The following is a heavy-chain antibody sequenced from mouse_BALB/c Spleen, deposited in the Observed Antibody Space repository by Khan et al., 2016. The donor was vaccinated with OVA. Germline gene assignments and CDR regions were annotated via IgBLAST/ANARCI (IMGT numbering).Heavy chain of an antibody. Sequence: EVELVESGGGLVKPGGSLKLSCAASGFTFSTYAMSWVRQTPEKRLEWVATIRSYGDYTYYPDNVTGRVTISRDNAKNTLYLQMSCLRSEDTAMYYCARSPYGNFAYWGQGTLVTVSA. CDR1: GFTFSTYA. J-gene: IGHJ3*01. CDR2: IRSYGDYT. CDR3: ARSPYGNFAY. V-gene: IGHV5-9-3*01. D-gene: IGHD2-1*01.